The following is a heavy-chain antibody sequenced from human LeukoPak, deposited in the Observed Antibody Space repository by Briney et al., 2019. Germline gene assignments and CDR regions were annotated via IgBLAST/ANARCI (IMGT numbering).Heavy chain of an antibody. Sequence: SETLSLTCTVSGGSISSYYWGWVRQPPGKGLEWIGYIYYTGSTNYNPSLKSRVTISVDTSKKQFSLKLRSVTAADTAVYYCARENYFDRSGYYPNWLDPWGQGTLVTVSS. CDR1: GGSISSYY. CDR2: IYYTGST. CDR3: ARENYFDRSGYYPNWLDP. D-gene: IGHD3-22*01. J-gene: IGHJ5*02. V-gene: IGHV4-59*01.